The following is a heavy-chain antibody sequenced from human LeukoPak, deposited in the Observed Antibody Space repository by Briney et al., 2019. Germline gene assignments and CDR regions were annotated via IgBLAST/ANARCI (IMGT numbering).Heavy chain of an antibody. CDR1: GGSISSYY. CDR2: IYYSGST. CDR3: AAGLAPGDFDY. J-gene: IGHJ4*02. V-gene: IGHV4-59*01. Sequence: PSETLSPTCTVSGGSISSYYWSWIRQPPGKGLEWIGYIYYSGSTNYNPSLKSRVTISVDTSKNQFSLKLSSVTAADTAVYYCAAGLAPGDFDYWGQGTLVTVSS. D-gene: IGHD2-2*01.